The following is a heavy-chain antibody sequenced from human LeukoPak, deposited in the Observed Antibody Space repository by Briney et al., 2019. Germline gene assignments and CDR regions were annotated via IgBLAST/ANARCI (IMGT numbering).Heavy chain of an antibody. V-gene: IGHV4-59*01. CDR2: IYYSGST. CDR3: ARAPRQGQQLVQRSYYYYYMDV. CDR1: GGSISSYY. D-gene: IGHD6-13*01. J-gene: IGHJ6*03. Sequence: SETLSLTCTVSGGSISSYYWSWIRQPPGKGLEWIGYIYYSGSTNYNPSLKSRVTISVDTSKNQFSLKLSSVTAADTAVYYCARAPRQGQQLVQRSYYYYYMDVWGKGTTVTVSS.